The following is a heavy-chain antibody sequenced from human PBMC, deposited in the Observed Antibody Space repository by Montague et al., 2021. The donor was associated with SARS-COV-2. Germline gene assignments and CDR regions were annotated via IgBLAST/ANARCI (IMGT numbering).Heavy chain of an antibody. J-gene: IGHJ4*02. CDR2: N. Sequence: NDYAVSVKSRLTINPDTSKNQISLQLNSVTPEDTAVYYCARTSASSDDWCQGTLVTVSS. D-gene: IGHD1-26*01. CDR3: ARTSASSDD. V-gene: IGHV6-1*01.